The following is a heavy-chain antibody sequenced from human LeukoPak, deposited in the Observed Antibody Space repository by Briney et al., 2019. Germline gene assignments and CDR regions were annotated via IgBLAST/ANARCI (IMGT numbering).Heavy chain of an antibody. CDR2: ISAYSGNT. D-gene: IGHD5-12*01. CDR3: ARAGSGYDFDY. Sequence: GASVKVSCKATGYTFTSHGISWVRQAPGQGLEWMGGISAYSGNTNSAQKLQGRVTMTTDTSTSTAYMELRSLRSDDTAVYYCARAGSGYDFDYWGQGTLVTVSS. CDR1: GYTFTSHG. V-gene: IGHV1-18*04. J-gene: IGHJ4*02.